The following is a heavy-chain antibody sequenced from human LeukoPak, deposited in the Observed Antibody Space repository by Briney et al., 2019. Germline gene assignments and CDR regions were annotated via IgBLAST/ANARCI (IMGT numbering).Heavy chain of an antibody. Sequence: SVKVSCKASGGTFSSYTISWVRQAPGQGLEWMGRIIPILGIANYAQKFQGRVTITADKSTSTAYMELSSLRSEDTAVYYCAKTSRKASGISERTHDAFDIWGQGTMVTVSS. J-gene: IGHJ3*02. CDR1: GGTFSSYT. V-gene: IGHV1-69*02. CDR2: IIPILGIA. CDR3: AKTSRKASGISERTHDAFDI. D-gene: IGHD3-10*01.